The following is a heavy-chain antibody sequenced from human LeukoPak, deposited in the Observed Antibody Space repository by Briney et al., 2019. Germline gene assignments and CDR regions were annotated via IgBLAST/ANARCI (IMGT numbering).Heavy chain of an antibody. Sequence: SETLSLTCTVSGGSISSSSYYWGWIRQPPGKGLEWIGSIYYSGSTYYNPSLKSRVTISVDTSKNQFSLKLSSVTAADTAVYYCARSGSYGPLDYWGQGTLVTVSS. J-gene: IGHJ4*02. D-gene: IGHD1-26*01. V-gene: IGHV4-39*07. CDR2: IYYSGST. CDR3: ARSGSYGPLDY. CDR1: GGSISSSSYY.